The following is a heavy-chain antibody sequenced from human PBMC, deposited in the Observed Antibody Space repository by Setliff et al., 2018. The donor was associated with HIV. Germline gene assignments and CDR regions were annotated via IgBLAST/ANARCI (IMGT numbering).Heavy chain of an antibody. CDR2: RSDSGST. Sequence: SETLSLTCAVYGGSFSGYYWSWIRQSPRNRLEWIGERSDSGSTNYNPSLRSRVTISMDTSKNQFSLRPSYVTAADTAMYYCARGTKFVWGRWFDPWGQGTPVAVSS. CDR1: GGSFSGYY. CDR3: ARGTKFVWGRWFDP. V-gene: IGHV4-34*01. J-gene: IGHJ5*02. D-gene: IGHD3-16*01.